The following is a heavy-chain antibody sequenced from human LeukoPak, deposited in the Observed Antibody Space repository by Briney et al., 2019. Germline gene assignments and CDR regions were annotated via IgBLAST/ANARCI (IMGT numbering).Heavy chain of an antibody. D-gene: IGHD3-22*01. Sequence: ASVKVSCKASGYTFTGYYMHWVRQAPGQGHEWMGWINPNSGGTNYAQKFQGRVTMTRDTSISTAYMELSRLRTDDTAVYYCARMNDYYDSSGYLTNYGMDVWGQGTTVTVSS. J-gene: IGHJ6*02. CDR3: ARMNDYYDSSGYLTNYGMDV. CDR2: INPNSGGT. CDR1: GYTFTGYY. V-gene: IGHV1-2*02.